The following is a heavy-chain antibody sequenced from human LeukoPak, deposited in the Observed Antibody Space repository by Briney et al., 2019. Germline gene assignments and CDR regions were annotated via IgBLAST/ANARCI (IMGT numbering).Heavy chain of an antibody. D-gene: IGHD6-19*01. CDR3: ATSIAVADTFDY. CDR2: ISYDGSNK. Sequence: GRSLRVSCAASGFTFSSYGMHWVRQAPGKGLEWVALISYDGSNKYYADSVKGRFTISRDNSKNTLYLQMNSLRAEDTAVYYCATSIAVADTFDYWAREPWSPSPQ. CDR1: GFTFSSYG. J-gene: IGHJ4*02. V-gene: IGHV3-30*03.